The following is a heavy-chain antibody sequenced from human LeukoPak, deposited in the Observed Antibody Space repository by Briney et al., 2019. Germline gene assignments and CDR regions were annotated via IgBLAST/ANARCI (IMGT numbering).Heavy chain of an antibody. CDR2: IKTDGSER. CDR1: GFTFRNYW. V-gene: IGHV3-7*01. J-gene: IGHJ5*02. Sequence: GGSLRLSCAASGFTFRNYWMGWVRQAPGKGLEWVACIKTDGSERLYVDSVRGRYTISRDNAKNSLYLQMNSLRAEDTAVYYCTRDEAWGQGIMVSASS. CDR3: TRDEA.